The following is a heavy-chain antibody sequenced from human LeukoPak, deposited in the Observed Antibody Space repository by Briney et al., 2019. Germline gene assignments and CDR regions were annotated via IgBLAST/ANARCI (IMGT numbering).Heavy chain of an antibody. CDR1: VFTLRSYP. CDR3: TRAAPYGTSWYGKNDY. J-gene: IGHJ4*02. D-gene: IGHD6-13*01. V-gene: IGHV3-23*01. CDR2: NFVRGST. Sequence: PGGSLRLSSAASVFTLRSYPTNSVREAPGKGLERGSNFVRGSTYYADTVTGRFPISRDSSKNTLYLQMNSLRADDTALYFCTRAAPYGTSWYGKNDYWGQGTLVAVSS.